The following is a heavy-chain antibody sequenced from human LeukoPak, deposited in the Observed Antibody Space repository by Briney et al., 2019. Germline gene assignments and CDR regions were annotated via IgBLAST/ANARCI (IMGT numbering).Heavy chain of an antibody. CDR2: INHSGST. CDR3: ARESVQDWFDP. J-gene: IGHJ5*02. CDR1: GGSFSGYY. D-gene: IGHD1-1*01. Sequence: PSETLFLTCAVYGGSFSGYYWSWIRQPPGKGLEWIGEINHSGSTNYNPSLKSRVTISVDTSKNQFSLKLSSVTAADTAVYYCARESVQDWFDPWGQGTLVTVSS. V-gene: IGHV4-34*01.